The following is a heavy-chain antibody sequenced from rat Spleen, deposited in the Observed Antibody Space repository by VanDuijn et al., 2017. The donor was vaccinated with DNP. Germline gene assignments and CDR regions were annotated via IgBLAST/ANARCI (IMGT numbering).Heavy chain of an antibody. CDR3: ARGSSSIYWYFDF. V-gene: IGHV5-7*01. CDR2: ISTSGGRI. D-gene: IGHD1-2*01. J-gene: IGHJ1*01. Sequence: EVQLVESGGGLVQPGRSLKLSCAASGLTFSDYNMAWVRQAPKKGLEWVATISTSGGRIYYRDSVKGRFTISRDNAKSSLYLQMSSLKSEDTATYYCARGSSSIYWYFDFWGPGTMVTVSS. CDR1: GLTFSDYN.